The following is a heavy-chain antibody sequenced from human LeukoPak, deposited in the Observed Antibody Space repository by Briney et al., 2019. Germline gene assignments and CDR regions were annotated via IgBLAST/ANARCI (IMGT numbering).Heavy chain of an antibody. V-gene: IGHV3-9*01. CDR1: GFTFDDYA. Sequence: PGRSLRLSCAASGFTFDDYAMHWVRQAPGKGLEWVSGISWNSGSIGYADSVKGRFTISRDNAKNSLYLQMNSLRAEDTAVYYCARLKMATSSYFDYWGQGTLVTVSS. CDR2: ISWNSGSI. J-gene: IGHJ4*02. CDR3: ARLKMATSSYFDY. D-gene: IGHD5-24*01.